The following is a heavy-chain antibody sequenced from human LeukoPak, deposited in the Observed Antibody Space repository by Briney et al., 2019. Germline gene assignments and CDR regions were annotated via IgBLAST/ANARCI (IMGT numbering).Heavy chain of an antibody. V-gene: IGHV1-69*06. CDR1: VGTFSSYA. CDR2: IIPIFGTT. J-gene: IGHJ3*02. CDR3: ARGPTYYYDRSGYSQAGAFDI. Sequence: SVKVSFKASVGTFSSYAISWVRQAPGQGLEWVGGIIPIFGTTNYAHKFQGRVTITADKSTNTAHMELSSLRSDDPAVYYCARGPTYYYDRSGYSQAGAFDIWGQGTMVTVSS. D-gene: IGHD3-22*01.